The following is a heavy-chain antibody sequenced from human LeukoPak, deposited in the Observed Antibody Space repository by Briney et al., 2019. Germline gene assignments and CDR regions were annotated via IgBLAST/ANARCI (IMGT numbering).Heavy chain of an antibody. CDR3: ARHFSYSRTWSHLLLDY. D-gene: IGHD6-13*01. V-gene: IGHV5-51*01. CDR1: GYDFYSYW. J-gene: IGHJ4*02. Sequence: GESLKISCRGSGYDFYSYWIGWVRQMPGKGLEWMGIIFPGDSDVGYSPSFQGQVTISADKSFSTAYLQWSSLKASDTAVYYCARHFSYSRTWSHLLLDYWGQGTLVTVSS. CDR2: IFPGDSDV.